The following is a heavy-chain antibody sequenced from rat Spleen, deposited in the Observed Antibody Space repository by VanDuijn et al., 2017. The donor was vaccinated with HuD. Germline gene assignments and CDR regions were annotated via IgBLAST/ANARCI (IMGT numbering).Heavy chain of an antibody. J-gene: IGHJ2*01. V-gene: IGHV5-46*01. CDR2: ISPSGGNT. D-gene: IGHD1-11*01. CDR3: SREGLYGNFFDY. Sequence: EVQLVESGGGLVQPGRSLTLSCAASGFTFSSFPMAWVRQAPKKGLEWVASISPSGGNTFYRDSVKGRFTISRDNAKSTLYLQMDSLRSEDTATYYCSREGLYGNFFDYCGQGVMVTVSS. CDR1: GFTFSSFP.